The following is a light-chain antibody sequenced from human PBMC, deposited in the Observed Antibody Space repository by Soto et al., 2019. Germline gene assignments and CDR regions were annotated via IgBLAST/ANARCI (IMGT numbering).Light chain of an antibody. CDR3: QQYGTSPPEFT. CDR1: QSVSASF. J-gene: IGKJ2*01. V-gene: IGKV3-20*01. Sequence: EIVLTQSPGTLSLSPGERATLSCRASQSVSASFLAWYQQKPGQAPRLLIYGASSMATGIPDRFSGGGSETDFTLTISRLEPEDFAVYSCQQYGTSPPEFTFGQGTKLEIK. CDR2: GAS.